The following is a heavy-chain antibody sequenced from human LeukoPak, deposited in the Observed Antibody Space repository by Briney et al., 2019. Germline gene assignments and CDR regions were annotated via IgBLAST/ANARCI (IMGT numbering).Heavy chain of an antibody. V-gene: IGHV3-33*06. CDR2: ISYDGTTK. CDR1: GFTFSSHA. D-gene: IGHD3-16*01. CDR3: AKRGRTWDLEY. Sequence: GGSLRLSCGASGFTFSSHAMHWVRQAPGRGLEWVAVISYDGTTKYYADSVKGQFTISRDNSKNTLSLQMNSLRAEDTALYYCAKRGRTWDLEYWGQGTLVTVSS. J-gene: IGHJ4*02.